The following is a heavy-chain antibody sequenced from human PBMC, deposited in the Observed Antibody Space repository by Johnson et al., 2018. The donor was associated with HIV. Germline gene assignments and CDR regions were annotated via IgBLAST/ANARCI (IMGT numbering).Heavy chain of an antibody. D-gene: IGHD3-22*01. Sequence: VQLVESGGGVVRPGGSLRLSCEASGFTFDDYGMSWVRQAPGKGLEWVGFIRRKAYGGTPEYAASVKGRLTISRDDSKSIAYLQMNSLKTEDTAVYYCSRVGYYYDSSGYYSDALDIWGQGTMVTVSS. CDR3: SRVGYYYDSSGYYSDALDI. J-gene: IGHJ3*02. CDR2: IRRKAYGGTP. CDR1: GFTFDDYG. V-gene: IGHV3-49*04.